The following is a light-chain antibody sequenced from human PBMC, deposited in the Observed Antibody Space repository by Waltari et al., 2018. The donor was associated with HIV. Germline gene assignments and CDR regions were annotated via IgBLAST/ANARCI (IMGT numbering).Light chain of an antibody. CDR1: ALPKQY. CDR3: HSSDSSGTYG. J-gene: IGLJ1*01. CDR2: KDT. Sequence: SYELTQPPSVSVSPGPTARITCSGDALPKQYVYWYQQKPGQAPELLIYKDTERPSGIPERFSGSSSGTTVTLTISGVQAEDEADYYCHSSDSSGTYGFGTGTKVTVL. V-gene: IGLV3-25*03.